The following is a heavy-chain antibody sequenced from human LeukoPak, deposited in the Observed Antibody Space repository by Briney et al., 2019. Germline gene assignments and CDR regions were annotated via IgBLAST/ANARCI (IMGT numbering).Heavy chain of an antibody. V-gene: IGHV1-8*02. CDR1: GYTFTSHD. CDR3: TRGWDH. Sequence: APVKISCKASGYTFTSHDINWVRQASGQGLEWMGYINPDSGDAGYAREFQGRLTVTRDNSITTAYMELDSLTAADTAVYYCTRGWDHWGLGTLVTVSS. J-gene: IGHJ4*02. CDR2: INPDSGDA.